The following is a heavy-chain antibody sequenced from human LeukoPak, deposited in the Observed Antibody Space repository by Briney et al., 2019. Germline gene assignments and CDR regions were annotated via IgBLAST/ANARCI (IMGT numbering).Heavy chain of an antibody. CDR1: GGTFSSYA. CDR3: ARPVARRGGSAYGYYYGMDV. V-gene: IGHV1-69*01. CDR2: IIPIFGTA. Sequence: SVKVSCKASGGTFSSYAISWVRQAPGQGLEWMGGIIPIFGTANYAQKFQGRVTITADESTSTAYMELSSLRSEDTAVYYCARPVARRGGSAYGYYYGMDVWGNGTTVTVSS. D-gene: IGHD5-12*01. J-gene: IGHJ6*04.